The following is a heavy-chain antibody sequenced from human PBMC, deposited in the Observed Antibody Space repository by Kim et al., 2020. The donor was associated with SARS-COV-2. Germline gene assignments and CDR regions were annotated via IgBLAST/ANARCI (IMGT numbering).Heavy chain of an antibody. Sequence: PSLRRRVTISVDTSKTQFSLKRSSVTAADTAVYYCARYVAAAGGSGFDYWGQGTLVTVSS. J-gene: IGHJ4*02. V-gene: IGHV4-34*01. CDR3: ARYVAAAGGSGFDY. D-gene: IGHD6-13*01.